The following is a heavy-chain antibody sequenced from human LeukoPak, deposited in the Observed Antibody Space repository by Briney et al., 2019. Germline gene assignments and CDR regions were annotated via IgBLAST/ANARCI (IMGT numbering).Heavy chain of an antibody. V-gene: IGHV1-46*01. Sequence: ASVKVSCKASGYTLTSYYMHWVRQAPGQGLEWMGIINPSGGSTSYAQKFQGRVTMTRDTSTSTVYMELSSLRSEDTAVYYCARDLRSGGDFDIWGQGTMVTVSS. CDR1: GYTLTSYY. CDR3: ARDLRSGGDFDI. D-gene: IGHD2-15*01. CDR2: INPSGGST. J-gene: IGHJ3*02.